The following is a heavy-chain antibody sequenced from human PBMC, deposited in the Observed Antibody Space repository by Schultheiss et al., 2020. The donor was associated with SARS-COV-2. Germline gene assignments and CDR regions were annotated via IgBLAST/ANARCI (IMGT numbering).Heavy chain of an antibody. J-gene: IGHJ5*02. CDR1: GFTFDDYA. Sequence: GGSLRLSCAASGFTFDDYAMHWVRQAPGKGLEWVSGISWNSGSIGYADSVKGRFTISRDNAKNSLYLQMNSLRAEDTALYYCAKDSGYSYGYERGWFDPWGQGTLVTVSS. V-gene: IGHV3-9*01. CDR2: ISWNSGSI. CDR3: AKDSGYSYGYERGWFDP. D-gene: IGHD5-18*01.